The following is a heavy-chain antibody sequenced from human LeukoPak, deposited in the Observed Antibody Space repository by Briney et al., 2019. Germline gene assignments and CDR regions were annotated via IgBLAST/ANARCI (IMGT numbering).Heavy chain of an antibody. Sequence: ASVKVSCKASGFTFTTSAMQWVRQARGQRLEWIGWIAVGSGNTNYAQKFQERVTITRDMSTSAAYMELSSLRSEDTAVYYCAPDYNWNLDYYYYYGMDVWGLGTTVTVSS. CDR3: APDYNWNLDYYYYYGMDV. D-gene: IGHD1-20*01. CDR2: IAVGSGNT. CDR1: GFTFTTSA. V-gene: IGHV1-58*02. J-gene: IGHJ6*02.